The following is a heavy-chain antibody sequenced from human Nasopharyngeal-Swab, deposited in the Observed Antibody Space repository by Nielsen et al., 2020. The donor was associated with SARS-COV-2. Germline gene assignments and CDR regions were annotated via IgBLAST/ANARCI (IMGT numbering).Heavy chain of an antibody. CDR3: TTDFYFDY. CDR2: ISELGTGI. J-gene: IGHJ4*02. Sequence: GESLKISCAVSGFSITTYGMTWVRQAPGKGLEWISGISELGTGIYYADSVWGRFTISRDDSKNTAFLQMDSLKTEDTALYYCTTDFYFDYWGQGTLVTVSS. V-gene: IGHV3-23*01. CDR1: GFSITTYG.